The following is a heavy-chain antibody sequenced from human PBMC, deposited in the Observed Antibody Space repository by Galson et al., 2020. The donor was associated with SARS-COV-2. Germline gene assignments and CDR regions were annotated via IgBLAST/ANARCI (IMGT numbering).Heavy chain of an antibody. Sequence: ASVKVSCKASGYTFTSYGFSWVRQAPGQGLEWMGWISAYNGDTNFAQRFQGRVTMTTDTSTSTAYMELGSLTSDDTAVYYCAREPTILGIPVSSQRFFDYLGQGILVTVSS. V-gene: IGHV1-18*01. CDR1: GYTFTSYG. CDR2: ISAYNGDT. D-gene: IGHD1-26*01. CDR3: AREPTILGIPVSSQRFFDY. J-gene: IGHJ4*02.